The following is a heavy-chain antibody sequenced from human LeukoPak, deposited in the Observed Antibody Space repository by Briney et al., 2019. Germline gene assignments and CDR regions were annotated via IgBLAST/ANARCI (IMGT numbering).Heavy chain of an antibody. V-gene: IGHV1-2*02. CDR2: VNPRNGGT. J-gene: IGHJ5*02. D-gene: IGHD3-9*01. Sequence: ASVKVSCKASGYPFTGYYVHWVRQAPGHGLEWMGWVNPRNGGTHSAQKFQGRVSMTGDTSITTAYMELSSLTSDDTAVYYCAREWWGFDVLTGDNWFDPWGQGTLVTVSS. CDR3: AREWWGFDVLTGDNWFDP. CDR1: GYPFTGYY.